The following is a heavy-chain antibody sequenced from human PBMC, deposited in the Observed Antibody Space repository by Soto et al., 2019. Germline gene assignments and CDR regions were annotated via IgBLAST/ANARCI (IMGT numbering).Heavy chain of an antibody. CDR2: ISAYNGNT. J-gene: IGHJ5*02. D-gene: IGHD2-15*01. CDR1: GYTFASYG. CDR3: ARDHRIGWFDP. Sequence: GASVKVSCKASGYTFASYGISWLRQAPGQGLEWMGWISAYNGNTNYAQKLQGRVTMTTDTSTSTAYMELRSLRSDDTAVYYCARDHRIGWFDPWGQGTLVTVSS. V-gene: IGHV1-18*01.